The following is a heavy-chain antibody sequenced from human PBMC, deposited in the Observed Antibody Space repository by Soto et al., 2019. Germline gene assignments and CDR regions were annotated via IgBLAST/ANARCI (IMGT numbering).Heavy chain of an antibody. V-gene: IGHV1-69*08. CDR3: ARDSERGMTLEY. D-gene: IGHD1-20*01. J-gene: IGHJ4*02. CDR2: IIPILGIA. Sequence: QVQLVQSGAEVKKPGSSVKVSCKASGGTFSSYTISWVRQAPGQGLEWMGRIIPILGIANYAQKFQGRVTITADKHTSTAYMELNSVRSEDTAVYYCARDSERGMTLEYLGQGTLVNVSS. CDR1: GGTFSSYT.